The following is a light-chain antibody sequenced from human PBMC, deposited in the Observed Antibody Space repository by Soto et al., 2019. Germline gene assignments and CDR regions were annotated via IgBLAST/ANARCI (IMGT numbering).Light chain of an antibody. CDR2: AAS. CDR1: QSISSY. J-gene: IGKJ2*01. CDR3: QQSYSTPRT. V-gene: IGKV1-39*01. Sequence: DIQMTQSPSSLSASVGDRVTITCRASQSISSYLNWYQQKPGKAPKLLIYAASSLQSRVPSRFSGSGSGTDFNLTISSLQPEDFATYYCQQSYSTPRTFCQGTRLEIK.